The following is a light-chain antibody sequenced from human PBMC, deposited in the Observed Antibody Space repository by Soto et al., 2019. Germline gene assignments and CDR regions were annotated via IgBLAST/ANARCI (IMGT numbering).Light chain of an antibody. Sequence: EIVLTQSPGTLSLSPGERATLSCRASQSVSSSYLAWYQQKPGQAPRLLIYGASSRATGIPDRFSGSGSGTDFTLTIIRLEPEDFAVYYCQQYGSSTTFGQGTKVEIK. V-gene: IGKV3-20*01. CDR2: GAS. J-gene: IGKJ1*01. CDR1: QSVSSSY. CDR3: QQYGSSTT.